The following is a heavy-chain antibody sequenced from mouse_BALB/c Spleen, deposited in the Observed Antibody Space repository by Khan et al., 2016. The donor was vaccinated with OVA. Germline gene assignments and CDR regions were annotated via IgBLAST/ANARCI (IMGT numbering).Heavy chain of an antibody. V-gene: IGHV3-2*02. CDR2: ISYSGST. J-gene: IGHJ4*01. CDR1: GYSITSNYA. Sequence: EVQLQESGPGLVKPSQSLSLTCTVNGYSITSNYAWNWIRQFPENKLEWMGYISYSGSTNYNPSLKSRLTITRDTSKNQFFLLLHSVTTEDSATYYCARGNYYGYALDYWGQGTSGTVSS. CDR3: ARGNYYGYALDY. D-gene: IGHD1-1*01.